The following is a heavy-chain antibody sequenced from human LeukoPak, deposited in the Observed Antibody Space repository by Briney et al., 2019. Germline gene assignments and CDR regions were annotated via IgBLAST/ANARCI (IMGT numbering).Heavy chain of an antibody. J-gene: IGHJ4*02. V-gene: IGHV3-30*04. CDR1: GFTFSSYA. CDR3: VRDLVWDTGRVDY. CDR2: ISYDGGNK. D-gene: IGHD3/OR15-3a*01. Sequence: GGSLRLSCAASGFTFSSYAMHWVRQAPGKGLEWVAVISYDGGNKYYADSVKGRFTISRDNSMNTLYLQMNSLRDEDTATYYCVRDLVWDTGRVDYWGQGTLVTVSS.